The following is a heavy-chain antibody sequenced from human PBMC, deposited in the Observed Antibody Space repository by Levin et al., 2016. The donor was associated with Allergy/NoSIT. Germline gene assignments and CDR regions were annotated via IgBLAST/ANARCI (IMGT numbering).Heavy chain of an antibody. CDR3: ARAPGGIGLYFDN. CDR1: GGSISTYC. J-gene: IGHJ4*02. CDR2: MYYTGSS. D-gene: IGHD1-14*01. V-gene: IGHV4-59*08. Sequence: GSLRLSCTVSGGSISTYCWNWFRQSPGKGLEWIGYMYYTGSSNYNPSLRSRVTMSVDTSKRQFSLKLRSVTATDTGVYYCARAPGGIGLYFDNWGQGALVTVSS.